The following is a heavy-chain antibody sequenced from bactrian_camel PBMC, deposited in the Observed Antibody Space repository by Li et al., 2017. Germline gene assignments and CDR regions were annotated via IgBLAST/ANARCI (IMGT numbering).Heavy chain of an antibody. J-gene: IGHJ6*01. CDR3: VGPYSTNWWPDFGY. Sequence: VQLVESGGGLVQPGGSLRLSCAASGFTFSSYAMSWVRQAPGKGLEWVSAINSGGDSTYYTDSVKGRFTISRDNAKNTVYLQMNNLKFEDTAVYYCVGPYSTNWWPDFGYWGQGTQVT. CDR1: GFTFSSYA. V-gene: IGHV3S40*01. D-gene: IGHD7*01. CDR2: INSGGDST.